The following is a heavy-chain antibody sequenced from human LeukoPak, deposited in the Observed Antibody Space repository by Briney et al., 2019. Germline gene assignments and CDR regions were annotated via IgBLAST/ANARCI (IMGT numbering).Heavy chain of an antibody. CDR1: GYTFTSYG. CDR2: ISAYNGNT. J-gene: IGHJ6*02. CDR3: ARDWYCSSTSCYPNGMDV. Sequence: ASVKVSCKASGYTFTSYGISWVRQAPGQGLEWMGWISAYNGNTNYAQKLQGRVTMTTDTSTSTAYMELRSLRSDDRAVYYCARDWYCSSTSCYPNGMDVWGQGTTVTVSS. D-gene: IGHD2-2*01. V-gene: IGHV1-18*01.